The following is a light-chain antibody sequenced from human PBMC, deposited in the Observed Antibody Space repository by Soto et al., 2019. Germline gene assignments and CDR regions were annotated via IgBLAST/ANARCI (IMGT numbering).Light chain of an antibody. J-gene: IGLJ3*02. CDR1: SGSVSTSYY. CDR2: NTN. V-gene: IGLV8-61*01. CDR3: VLYVGSGIWV. Sequence: QTVVTQEPSFSVSPGGTVTLTCGLSSGSVSTSYYPSWYQQTPGQAPRTLIYNTNTRSSGVPARFSGSILGNKAALTITGAQADDESDYYCVLYVGSGIWVFGGGTKVTVL.